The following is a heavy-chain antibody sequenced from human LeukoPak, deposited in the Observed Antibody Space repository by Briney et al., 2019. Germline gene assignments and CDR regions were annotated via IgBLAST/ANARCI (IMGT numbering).Heavy chain of an antibody. Sequence: ASVKVSCKASGYTFTSYDINWVRQATGQGLEWMGWMNPNSGNTGYAQKFQGRVTMTRNTSISTAYMELSRLRSEDTAVYYCAREIYCSSTSCYSDAFDIWGQGTMVTVSS. CDR3: AREIYCSSTSCYSDAFDI. V-gene: IGHV1-8*01. CDR1: GYTFTSYD. J-gene: IGHJ3*02. D-gene: IGHD2-2*01. CDR2: MNPNSGNT.